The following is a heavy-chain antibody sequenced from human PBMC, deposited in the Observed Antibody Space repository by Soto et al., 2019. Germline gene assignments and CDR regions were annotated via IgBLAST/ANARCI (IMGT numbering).Heavy chain of an antibody. CDR2: VSSDGNHA. CDR3: ARRFIQDNGGNHDSFDI. V-gene: IGHV3-30*04. D-gene: IGHD4-17*01. Sequence: QVQLVESGGGVVQPGNSLRLSCVGSGFTFSSDALHWVRQAPGKGLEWVAVVSSDGNHAYYPDHVKGRFTISRDNSQSTVYLQMKSLKPEDTATYYCARRFIQDNGGNHDSFDIWGQGTMVSVSS. CDR1: GFTFSSDA. J-gene: IGHJ3*02.